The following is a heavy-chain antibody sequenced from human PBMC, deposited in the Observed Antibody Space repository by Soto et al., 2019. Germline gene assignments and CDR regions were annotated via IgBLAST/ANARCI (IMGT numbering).Heavy chain of an antibody. J-gene: IGHJ4*02. CDR3: ARYLGGSSFYLCY. D-gene: IGHD3-16*02. V-gene: IGHV1-2*02. CDR2: INPDYGGA. CDR1: GYTFTGRY. Sequence: PSVKVSCKASGYTFTGRYIHCVRQAPGQGLEWMGWINPDYGGATYAQKFQGRVSLTRDTSNSTAYRELSSLRSDDTAVYFCARYLGGSSFYLCYWGQGTPVTVS.